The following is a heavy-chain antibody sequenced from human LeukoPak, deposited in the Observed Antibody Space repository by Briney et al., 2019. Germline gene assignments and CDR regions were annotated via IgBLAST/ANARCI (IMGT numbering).Heavy chain of an antibody. V-gene: IGHV4-4*07. J-gene: IGHJ5*02. CDR3: ASSRGAPKGYNWFDP. D-gene: IGHD1-26*01. CDR2: IYTGGST. Sequence: SETLSLTCTVSGGSISSYYWSWIRQPAGKGLEWIGRIYTGGSTNYNPSLKSRVTMSVDTSKNQFSLKLSSVTAADTAVYYCASSRGAPKGYNWFDPWGQGTLVTVSS. CDR1: GGSISSYY.